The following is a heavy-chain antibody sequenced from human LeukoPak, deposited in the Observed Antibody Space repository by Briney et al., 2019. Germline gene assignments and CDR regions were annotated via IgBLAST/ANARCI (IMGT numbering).Heavy chain of an antibody. CDR3: AKYYYDGSGYSALGY. V-gene: IGHV3-30*18. Sequence: GGSLRLSCAASGFTFSSYGMHWVRQAPGKGLEGVAVISIDGSYKYYADSVKGRFTISRDDSKNTLYLQMNSLRTEDTAVFYCAKYYYDGSGYSALGYWGQGTLVTVSS. CDR1: GFTFSSYG. CDR2: ISIDGSYK. J-gene: IGHJ1*01. D-gene: IGHD3-22*01.